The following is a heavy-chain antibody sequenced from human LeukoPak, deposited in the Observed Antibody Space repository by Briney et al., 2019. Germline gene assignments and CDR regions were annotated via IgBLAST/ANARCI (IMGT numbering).Heavy chain of an antibody. J-gene: IGHJ4*02. CDR3: VRGIHTTGYFNY. CDR1: GYTFSTYP. V-gene: IGHV7-4-1*02. D-gene: IGHD3-9*01. Sequence: GSVKVSCKASGYTFSTYPMNWVRQAPGQGLEWMGWINTNNGSSTYVQGLTGRLVFSLDTSVSTALLQISSLEAEDAALYYCVRGIHTTGYFNYWGQGTLATVSS. CDR2: INTNNGSS.